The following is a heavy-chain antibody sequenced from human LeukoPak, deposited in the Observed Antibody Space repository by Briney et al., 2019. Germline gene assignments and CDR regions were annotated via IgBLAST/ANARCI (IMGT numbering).Heavy chain of an antibody. CDR1: GGSISSYY. J-gene: IGHJ5*02. CDR2: IYYSGST. V-gene: IGHV4-59*01. CDR3: ARDLGGWYNWFDP. Sequence: SETLSLTCTVSGGSISSYYWSWIRQPPGKGLEWIGYIYYSGSTNYNPSLKSRVTISVDTSKNQFSLKLSSVTAADTAVYYCARDLGGWYNWFDPWGQGTLATVSS. D-gene: IGHD6-19*01.